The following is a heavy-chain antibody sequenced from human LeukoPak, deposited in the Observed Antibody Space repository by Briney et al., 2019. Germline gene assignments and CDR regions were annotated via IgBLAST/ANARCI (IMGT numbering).Heavy chain of an antibody. CDR3: AAGTVTMYRWFDP. D-gene: IGHD4-17*01. J-gene: IGHJ5*02. Sequence: SETLSLTCTVSGGSISSYYWGWIRQPPGKGLEWIGYIYTSGSTNYNPSLKSRVTISVDTSKNQFSLKLSSVTAADTAVYYCAAGTVTMYRWFDPWGQGTLVTVSS. V-gene: IGHV4-4*09. CDR2: IYTSGST. CDR1: GGSISSYY.